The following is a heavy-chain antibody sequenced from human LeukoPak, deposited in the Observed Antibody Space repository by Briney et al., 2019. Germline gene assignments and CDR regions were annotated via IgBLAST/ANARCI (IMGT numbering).Heavy chain of an antibody. V-gene: IGHV3-30*02. Sequence: GGSPRIFCSASGFTFSRYGIHWIRQAAGKGVEWVAFIRYDEKSKYYADSVKGRFTISRDNSKNTLYLEVNSLRAEDTAVYYCAKDLAPVATYYYYMDVWGKGTTVTVSS. CDR1: GFTFSRYG. CDR2: IRYDEKSK. CDR3: AKDLAPVATYYYYMDV. J-gene: IGHJ6*03.